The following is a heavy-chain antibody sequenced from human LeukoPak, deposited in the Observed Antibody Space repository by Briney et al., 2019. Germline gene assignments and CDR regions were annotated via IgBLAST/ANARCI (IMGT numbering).Heavy chain of an antibody. J-gene: IGHJ1*01. D-gene: IGHD3-22*01. Sequence: GWSLRLSCAASGFTFSSYWMHRVRQAPGKGLVWVSRIKSDGKTNYADSVKGRFTISRDSAKNIVSLQMNSLRAEDTGVYYCARAPSEIGGYYPEYFRHWGQGTLVTVSS. CDR1: GFTFSSYW. CDR2: IKSDGKT. CDR3: ARAPSEIGGYYPEYFRH. V-gene: IGHV3-74*01.